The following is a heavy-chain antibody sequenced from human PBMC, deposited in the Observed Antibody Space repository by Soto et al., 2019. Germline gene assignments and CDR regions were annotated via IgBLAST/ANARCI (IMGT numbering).Heavy chain of an antibody. CDR3: AKARAQYYDFWSGYPVDY. Sequence: PGGSLRLSCAASGFTLSSYWMHWVRQVPGKGLVWVSRINSDGSSTTYADTVKGRFTISRDNAKNTLYLQMNSLRAEDTAVYYCAKARAQYYDFWSGYPVDYWGQGTLVTVSS. CDR2: INSDGSST. J-gene: IGHJ4*02. D-gene: IGHD3-3*01. CDR1: GFTLSSYW. V-gene: IGHV3-74*01.